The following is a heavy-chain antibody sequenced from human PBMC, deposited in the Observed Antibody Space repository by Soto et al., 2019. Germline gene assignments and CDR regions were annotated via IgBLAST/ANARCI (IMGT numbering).Heavy chain of an antibody. V-gene: IGHV1-18*01. CDR1: GYTFTSSG. D-gene: IGHD3-3*01. Sequence: ASVKVSCKASGYTFTSSGVSWVRQAPGQGLEWMGWISAYNGNTNYAQKLQDRVTMTKDTSTSTAYMELRSLRSDDTAVYYCAADQSARTYYDFWSGYPNYWFDPWGQGTLVTVSS. J-gene: IGHJ5*02. CDR2: ISAYNGNT. CDR3: AADQSARTYYDFWSGYPNYWFDP.